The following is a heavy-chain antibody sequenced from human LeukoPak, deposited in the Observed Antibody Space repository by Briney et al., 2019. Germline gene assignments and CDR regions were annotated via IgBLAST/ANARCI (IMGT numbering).Heavy chain of an antibody. V-gene: IGHV4-4*07. J-gene: IGHJ6*03. Sequence: PSETLSLTCTVSGGSISSYYWSWIRQPAGKGLEWIGRIYTSGSTNYNPSLKSRVTMSVDTSKNQFSLKVSSVTAADTAVYYCARVFDSGSQAYFYYMDVWGKGTTVTVSS. D-gene: IGHD3-10*01. CDR2: IYTSGST. CDR1: GGSISSYY. CDR3: ARVFDSGSQAYFYYMDV.